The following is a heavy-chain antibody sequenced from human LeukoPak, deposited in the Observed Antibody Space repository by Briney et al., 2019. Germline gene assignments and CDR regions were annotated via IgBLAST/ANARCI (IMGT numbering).Heavy chain of an antibody. J-gene: IGHJ5*02. D-gene: IGHD1-26*01. V-gene: IGHV1-24*01. CDR1: GYSLTELS. CDR2: FDPEDGET. CDR3: AISGSYYGWFVP. Sequence: ASVKVSCKVSGYSLTELSMHWVRQAPGKGLEWMGGFDPEDGETIYAQKCQGRVTMTEDTSADTAYMELSSLRSEDTAVYYCAISGSYYGWFVPWGQGTLVTVSS.